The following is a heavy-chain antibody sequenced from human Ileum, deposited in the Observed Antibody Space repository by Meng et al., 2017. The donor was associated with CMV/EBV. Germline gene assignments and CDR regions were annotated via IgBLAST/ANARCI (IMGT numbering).Heavy chain of an antibody. CDR2: TYYRSKWFN. V-gene: IGHV6-1*01. D-gene: IGHD6-13*01. Sequence: QGQPQPSRPGLVKTPQTLLLTCAISGDSVSSTTVTWNWIRQSPSRGLEWLGRTYYRSKWFNDYALSVRGRITINPDISKNQLSLQLNSVTPEDTAVYYCVRLTGNSWLDYWGRGTLVTVSS. CDR3: VRLTGNSWLDY. CDR1: GDSVSSTTVT. J-gene: IGHJ4*02.